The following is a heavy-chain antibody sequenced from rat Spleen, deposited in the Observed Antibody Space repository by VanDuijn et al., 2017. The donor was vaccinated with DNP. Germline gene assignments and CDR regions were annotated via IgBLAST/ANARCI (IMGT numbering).Heavy chain of an antibody. CDR3: VTHYNYWFFDF. J-gene: IGHJ1*01. V-gene: IGHV5S13*01. CDR2: LSPTGDST. CDR1: GFIFSDYD. Sequence: EVQLVESGGGLVSPGRSLKLSCAASGFIFSDYDMAWVRQAPTKGLEWVASLSPTGDSTYYQDSVKGRFTASRDDAKNILYLQMDSLRSEDTATYYCVTHYNYWFFDFWGPGTMVSVSS.